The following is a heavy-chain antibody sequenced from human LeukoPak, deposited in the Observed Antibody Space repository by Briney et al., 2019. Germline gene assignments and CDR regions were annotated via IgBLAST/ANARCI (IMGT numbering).Heavy chain of an antibody. Sequence: WGPLSLSCAASGFCFRVYWMTWGRQAPGKRPEWVAKINDDGSERYYVDSVRGRFTIFRDNEKNLFYLEMNDLGADDTGVYFCVQGGQFDFWGQGGPVTVCS. CDR2: INDDGSER. CDR3: VQGGQFDF. CDR1: GFCFRVYW. D-gene: IGHD3-16*01. V-gene: IGHV3-7*01. J-gene: IGHJ4*02.